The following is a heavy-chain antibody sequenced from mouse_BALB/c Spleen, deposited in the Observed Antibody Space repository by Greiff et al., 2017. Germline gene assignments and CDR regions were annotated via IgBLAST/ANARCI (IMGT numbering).Heavy chain of an antibody. D-gene: IGHD1-1*01. Sequence: EVMLVESGGGLVQPGGSLKLSCAASGFTFSSYTMSWVRQTPEKRLEWVAYISNGGGSTYYPDTVTGRFTISRDNAKNTLYLQMSSLKSEDTAMYYCAREWDYDAYAMDYWGQGTSVTVSS. CDR2: ISNGGGST. CDR1: GFTFSSYT. V-gene: IGHV5-12-2*01. CDR3: AREWDYDAYAMDY. J-gene: IGHJ4*01.